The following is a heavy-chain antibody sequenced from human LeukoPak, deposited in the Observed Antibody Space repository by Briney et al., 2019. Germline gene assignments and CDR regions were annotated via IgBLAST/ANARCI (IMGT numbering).Heavy chain of an antibody. J-gene: IGHJ5*02. V-gene: IGHV4-4*07. Sequence: SETLSLTCTVSGGSISSYYWTWIRQPAGKGLEWIGRIYIGGITHYNPSLKSRLTISLDTSKNQFSLKLSSVTAADTATYYCARAEWIPSSRTTRWFDTWGQGTLVTVSS. CDR2: IYIGGIT. CDR3: ARAEWIPSSRTTRWFDT. CDR1: GGSISSYY. D-gene: IGHD5-18*01.